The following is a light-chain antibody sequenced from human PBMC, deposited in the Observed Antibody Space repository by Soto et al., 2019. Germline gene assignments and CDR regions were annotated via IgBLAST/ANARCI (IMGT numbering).Light chain of an antibody. V-gene: IGLV1-40*01. J-gene: IGLJ1*01. CDR2: GNS. CDR3: QSYASSLSGYV. CDR1: SSNIGAGYN. Sequence: QSVLTQPPSVSGAPGQRVTISCTGSSSNIGAGYNVHWYQQLPGTAPKLLIYGNSNRPSGVPDRFSGSKSGTSASLAITGLQDEDEADYSCQSYASSLSGYVFGTGTKLTVL.